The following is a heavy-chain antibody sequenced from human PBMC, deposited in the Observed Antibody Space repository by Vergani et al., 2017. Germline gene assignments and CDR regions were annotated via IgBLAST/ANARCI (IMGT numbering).Heavy chain of an antibody. CDR2: IKSTFDRGTT. V-gene: IGHV3-15*07. CDR3: TTDPRYCGDVSCXWLREHHYYGMDV. Sequence: EVQLVESGGGIVKPGGSLRLSCVASGFSFRNAWMNWVRRTPGKGLEWVGRIKSTFDRGTTDYAAAVKGRFTISRDDSKNTLFLQMNGLKTEDIGVYYCTTDPRYCGDVSCXWLREHHYYGMDVWGQGTTVTVSS. CDR1: GFSFRNAW. J-gene: IGHJ6*02. D-gene: IGHD2-21*01.